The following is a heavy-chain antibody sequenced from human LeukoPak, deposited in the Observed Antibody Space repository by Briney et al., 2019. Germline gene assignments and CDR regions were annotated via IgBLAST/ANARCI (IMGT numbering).Heavy chain of an antibody. Sequence: GGSLRLSCAASGFTFSSYGMHWVRQAPGKGLEWVAVISYDGSNKYYADSVKGRFTISRDNSKNTLYLQMNSLRAEDTAVYYCAKPSKWFGESNPFDYWGQGTLVTVSS. CDR3: AKPSKWFGESNPFDY. D-gene: IGHD3-10*01. V-gene: IGHV3-30*18. CDR1: GFTFSSYG. CDR2: ISYDGSNK. J-gene: IGHJ4*02.